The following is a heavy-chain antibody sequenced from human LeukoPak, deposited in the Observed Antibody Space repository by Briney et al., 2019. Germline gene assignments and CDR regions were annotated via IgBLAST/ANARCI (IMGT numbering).Heavy chain of an antibody. CDR1: GYTLTELS. Sequence: ASVKVSCKVSGYTLTELSMHWVRQAPGKGLEWMGGFDPEDGETIYAQKFQGRVTMTEDTSTDTAYMELSSLRSEDTAVYYCALSVTAINAFDIWGQGTMVTVSS. CDR2: FDPEDGET. J-gene: IGHJ3*02. V-gene: IGHV1-24*01. D-gene: IGHD2-21*02. CDR3: ALSVTAINAFDI.